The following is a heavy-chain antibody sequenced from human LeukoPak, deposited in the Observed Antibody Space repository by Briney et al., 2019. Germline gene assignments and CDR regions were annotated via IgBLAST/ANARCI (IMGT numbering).Heavy chain of an antibody. V-gene: IGHV3-23*01. CDR3: ARDLRSSGYYAFDY. J-gene: IGHJ4*02. Sequence: GGSLRLSCAASGFTFSSYAMTWVRQAPGKGLEWVSVISGSGGSTYYADSVKGRFTTSRDNAKNSLYLQMNSLRAEDTAVYYCARDLRSSGYYAFDYWGQGTLVTVSS. CDR2: ISGSGGST. D-gene: IGHD3-22*01. CDR1: GFTFSSYA.